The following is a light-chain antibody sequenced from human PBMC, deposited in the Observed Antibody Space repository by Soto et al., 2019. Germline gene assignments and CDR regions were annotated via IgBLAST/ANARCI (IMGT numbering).Light chain of an antibody. J-gene: IGLJ1*01. V-gene: IGLV1-44*01. CDR1: SSNIGTNA. Sequence: QSVLTQPPSASGTPGQRVTISCSGGSSNIGTNAVNWYQQLPGTAPKLLIYNNNQRTSGVPDRFSGSKSGTSAALAISGLQSEDEAESYCAAWDDSLNGYVFGTGTKLTVL. CDR3: AAWDDSLNGYV. CDR2: NNN.